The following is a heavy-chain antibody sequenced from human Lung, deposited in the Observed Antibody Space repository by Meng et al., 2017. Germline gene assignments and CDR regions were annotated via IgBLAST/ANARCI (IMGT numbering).Heavy chain of an antibody. D-gene: IGHD2-2*01. J-gene: IGHJ4*02. V-gene: IGHV4-4*02. CDR1: GGYISSSNW. Sequence: QVRLQQWGPGLGKPSGTLSLTCGVSGGYISSSNWWSWVRQPPGKGLEWIGEIYHSGGTKYNPSLKSRVTISVDKSKNQFSLKLSSVTAADTAVYYCARGLGEAVVPRTMFDYWGQGTLVTVSS. CDR2: IYHSGGT. CDR3: ARGLGEAVVPRTMFDY.